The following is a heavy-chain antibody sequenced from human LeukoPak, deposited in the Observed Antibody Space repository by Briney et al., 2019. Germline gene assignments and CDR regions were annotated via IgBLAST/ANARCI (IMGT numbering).Heavy chain of an antibody. Sequence: PGGSLRLSCAASGFSSSRYAMSWVRQAPGGGLERVANIKQDGSEKYYVDSVKGRFTISRDNAKNSLYLQMNSLRAEDTAVYYCAREVGATPANDYWGQGTLVTVSS. CDR2: IKQDGSEK. CDR3: AREVGATPANDY. D-gene: IGHD1-26*01. V-gene: IGHV3-7*01. CDR1: GFSSSRYA. J-gene: IGHJ4*02.